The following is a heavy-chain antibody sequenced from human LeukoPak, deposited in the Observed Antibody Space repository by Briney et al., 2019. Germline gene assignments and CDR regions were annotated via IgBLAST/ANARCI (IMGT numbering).Heavy chain of an antibody. CDR1: GFTFSSYG. CDR2: ISYDGSNK. V-gene: IGHV3-30*18. CDR3: AKLGYDSSGYYEYYFDY. D-gene: IGHD3-22*01. Sequence: QAGGSLRLSCAASGFTFSSYGMHWVRQAPGKGLEWVAVISYDGSNKYYADSVKGRFTISRDNSKNTLYLQMNSLRAEDTAVYYCAKLGYDSSGYYEYYFDYWGQGTLVTVSS. J-gene: IGHJ4*02.